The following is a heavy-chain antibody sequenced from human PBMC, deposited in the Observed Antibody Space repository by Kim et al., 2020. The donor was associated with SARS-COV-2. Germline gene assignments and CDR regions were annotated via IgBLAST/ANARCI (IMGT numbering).Heavy chain of an antibody. J-gene: IGHJ4*02. CDR2: ISGSGGST. D-gene: IGHD3-22*01. CDR3: AKVVTGRGDKGRYYYDSSGYYCFDY. V-gene: IGHV3-23*01. Sequence: GGSLRLSCAASGFTFSSYAMSWVRQAPGKGLEWVSAISGSGGSTYYADSVKGRFTISRDNSKNTLYLQMNSLRAEDTAVYYCAKVVTGRGDKGRYYYDSSGYYCFDYWGQGTLVTVSS. CDR1: GFTFSSYA.